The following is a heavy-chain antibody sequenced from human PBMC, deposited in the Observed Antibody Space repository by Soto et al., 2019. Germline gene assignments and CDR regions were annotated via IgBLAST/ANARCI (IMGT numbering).Heavy chain of an antibody. D-gene: IGHD5-12*01. Sequence: QVQLVESGGGVVQPGRSLRLSCAASGFTFSSHGMHWVRQAPGKGLEWVALISFDGSYKYYADSVRGRFTISRDNSMNTLDLQMTSLRVEDTAVYYCAKVAGWATFDYWGQGTLVTVSS. CDR3: AKVAGWATFDY. V-gene: IGHV3-30*18. CDR2: ISFDGSYK. CDR1: GFTFSSHG. J-gene: IGHJ4*02.